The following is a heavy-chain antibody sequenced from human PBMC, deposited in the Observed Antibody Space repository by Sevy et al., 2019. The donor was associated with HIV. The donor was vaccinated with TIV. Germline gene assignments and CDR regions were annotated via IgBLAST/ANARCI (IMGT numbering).Heavy chain of an antibody. CDR1: GFTFSSYS. CDR3: ASDSRGSIFGVVIEFDY. CDR2: ISSSSSTI. D-gene: IGHD3-3*01. J-gene: IGHJ4*02. V-gene: IGHV3-48*02. Sequence: GGSLRLSCAASGFTFSSYSMNWVRQAPGKGLEWVSYISSSSSTIYYADSVKGRFTISRDNAKNSLYLQMNSLRDEDTAVYYCASDSRGSIFGVVIEFDYWGQGTLVTVSS.